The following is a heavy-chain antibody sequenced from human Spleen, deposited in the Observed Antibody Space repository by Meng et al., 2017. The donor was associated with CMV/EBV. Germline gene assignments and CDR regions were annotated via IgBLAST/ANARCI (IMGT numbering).Heavy chain of an antibody. J-gene: IGHJ6*02. Sequence: GESLKISCAGSGFTFSDYAMSWVRQAPGQGLEWVGRIKSKTDGGTTDYAAPVKGRFTISRDDSKATLYLQMNSLKIEDTALYYCTTSPTVTTQRAYYYYGMDDWGQGTTVTVSS. V-gene: IGHV3-15*01. CDR1: GFTFSDYA. CDR2: IKSKTDGGTT. CDR3: TTSPTVTTQRAYYYYGMDD. D-gene: IGHD4-11*01.